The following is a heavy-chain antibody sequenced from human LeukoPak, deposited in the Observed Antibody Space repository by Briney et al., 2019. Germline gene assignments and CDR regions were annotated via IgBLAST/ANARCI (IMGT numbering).Heavy chain of an antibody. CDR3: ARVYYQDSGSSYRHLDS. CDR1: GFSFSKYC. Sequence: PGGSLRLSCAASGFSFSKYCMTWVRKVTGKGLEWVASIKFDGSEKYFVDSVKGRFTISRDNAENSLFLQMNSLRAEDTAVYYCARVYYQDSGSSYRHLDSWGQGTLVTVSS. CDR2: IKFDGSEK. V-gene: IGHV3-7*01. D-gene: IGHD3-22*01. J-gene: IGHJ4*02.